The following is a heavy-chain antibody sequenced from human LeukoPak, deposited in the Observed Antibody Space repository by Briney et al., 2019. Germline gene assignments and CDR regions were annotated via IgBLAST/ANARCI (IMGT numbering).Heavy chain of an antibody. CDR2: ISYDGSNK. D-gene: IGHD6-13*01. CDR1: GFTFSSYG. V-gene: IGHV3-30*18. J-gene: IGHJ4*02. CDR3: AKPLIAAAGIDY. Sequence: GGSLRLSCAASGFTFSSYGMHWVRQAPGKGLVWVAVISYDGSNKYYADSVKGRFTISRDNSKNTLYLQMNSLRAEDTAVYYCAKPLIAAAGIDYWGRGNLVTVSS.